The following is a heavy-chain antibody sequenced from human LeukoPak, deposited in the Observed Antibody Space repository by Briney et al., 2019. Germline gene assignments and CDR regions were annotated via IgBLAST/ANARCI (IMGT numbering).Heavy chain of an antibody. D-gene: IGHD1-26*01. V-gene: IGHV3-15*01. CDR2: IKNKTNGGTT. CDR3: TTTIVGVTTWFDP. J-gene: IGHJ5*02. Sequence: GGSLRLSCAASGFTLSNAYMSWARQAPGKGLEWVGRIKNKTNGGTTDYAAPVKGRFTISRDDSKNTLYLQMNSLKTEDTAVYYCTTTIVGVTTWFDPWGQGTLVTVSS. CDR1: GFTLSNAY.